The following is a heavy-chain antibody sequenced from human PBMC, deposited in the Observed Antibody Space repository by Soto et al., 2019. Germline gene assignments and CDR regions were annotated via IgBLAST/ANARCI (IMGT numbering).Heavy chain of an antibody. CDR3: ARDRRNFGVLFDT. J-gene: IGHJ4*02. D-gene: IGHD2-8*01. CDR1: GASITSSNW. V-gene: IGHV4-4*02. CDR2: VFHGGST. Sequence: QVQLQESGPGLVKPSGTLSLTCDVFGASITSSNWWSWVRQSPGGGLEGTGEVFHGGSTNYNPSLKSRVTVSVDKSKNQFPLILTSLTAADAAVYYFARDRRNFGVLFDTWGQGIRVTVSS.